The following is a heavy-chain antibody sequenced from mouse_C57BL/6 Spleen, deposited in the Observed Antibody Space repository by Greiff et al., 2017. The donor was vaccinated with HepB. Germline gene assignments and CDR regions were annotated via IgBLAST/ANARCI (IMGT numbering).Heavy chain of an antibody. CDR3: ARGDYYGSSYGY. D-gene: IGHD1-1*01. J-gene: IGHJ3*01. CDR1: GYTFTSYW. Sequence: QVHVKQPGAELVKPGASVKLSCKASGYTFTSYWMHWVKQRPGQGLEWIGMIHPNSGSTNYNEKFKSKATLTVDKSSSTAYMQLSSLTSEDSAVYYCARGDYYGSSYGYWGQGTLVTVSA. CDR2: IHPNSGST. V-gene: IGHV1-64*01.